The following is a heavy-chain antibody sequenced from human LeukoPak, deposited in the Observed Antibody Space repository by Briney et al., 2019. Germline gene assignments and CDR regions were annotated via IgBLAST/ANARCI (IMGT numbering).Heavy chain of an antibody. J-gene: IGHJ6*03. CDR1: GFTFSTYS. D-gene: IGHD3-3*01. V-gene: IGHV3-48*01. CDR2: ISSDSSSI. Sequence: PGGSLRLSCAASGFTFSTYSMNWVRRAPGKGLEWISYISSDSSSIYYADSVKGRFTISRDNARNSLYLQMNSLRAEDTAVFYCARSGRWSGYSVGYYYYYIDVWGKGTTVTVSS. CDR3: ARSGRWSGYSVGYYYYYIDV.